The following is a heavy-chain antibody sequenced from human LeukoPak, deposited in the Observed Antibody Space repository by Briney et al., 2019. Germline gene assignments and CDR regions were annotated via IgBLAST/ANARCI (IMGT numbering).Heavy chain of an antibody. CDR2: ISYDGSNK. V-gene: IGHV3-30-3*01. D-gene: IGHD3-3*01. Sequence: GGSLRLSCAASGFTFSSYAMHWVRQAPGKGLEWVAVISYDGSNKYYADSAKGRFTISRDNSKNTLYLQMNSLRAEDTAVYYCAKDRRYYDFWSGSDYWGQGTLVTVSS. CDR1: GFTFSSYA. J-gene: IGHJ4*02. CDR3: AKDRRYYDFWSGSDY.